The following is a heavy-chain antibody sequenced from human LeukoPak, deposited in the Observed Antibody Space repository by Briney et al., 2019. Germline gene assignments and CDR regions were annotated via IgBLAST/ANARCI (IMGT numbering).Heavy chain of an antibody. CDR2: TYFRSKWYN. Sequence: SQTLSLTCDISGDIDSSNRAAWNWIGQSPSRGLEWLGRTYFRSKWYNDYAVSVKSRITINPDTSKNQCSLQLNSVTPEDTAVYYCARAAGSSEFDYWGQGTLVTVSS. J-gene: IGHJ4*02. CDR1: GDIDSSNRAA. V-gene: IGHV6-1*01. CDR3: ARAAGSSEFDY.